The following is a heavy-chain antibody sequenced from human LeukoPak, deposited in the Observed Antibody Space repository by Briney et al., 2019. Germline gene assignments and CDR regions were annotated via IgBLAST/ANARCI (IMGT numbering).Heavy chain of an antibody. CDR2: INHSGST. CDR3: ARDLYGGTSATFDY. J-gene: IGHJ4*02. D-gene: IGHD4-23*01. CDR1: GGSFSGYY. Sequence: SETLSLTCAVYGGSFSGYYWSWIRQPPGKGLEWIGEINHSGSTNYNPSLKSRVTISVDTSKNQFSLKLSSVTAADTAVYYRARDLYGGTSATFDYWGQGTLVTVSS. V-gene: IGHV4-34*01.